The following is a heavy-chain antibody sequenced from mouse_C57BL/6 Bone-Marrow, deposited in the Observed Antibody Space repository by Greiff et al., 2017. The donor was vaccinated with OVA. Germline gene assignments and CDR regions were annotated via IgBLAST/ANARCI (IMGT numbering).Heavy chain of an antibody. CDR3: ARCPDGYWYFDV. D-gene: IGHD2-3*01. V-gene: IGHV1-42*01. CDR1: GYSFTGYY. Sequence: EVQLQQSGPELVKPGASVKISCKASGYSFTGYYMNWVKQSPEKSLEWIGEINPSTGGTTYTQKFKAKATLTVDKSSSTAYMQLNSLTSEDSAVYYCARCPDGYWYFDVWGTGTTVTVSS. J-gene: IGHJ1*03. CDR2: INPSTGGT.